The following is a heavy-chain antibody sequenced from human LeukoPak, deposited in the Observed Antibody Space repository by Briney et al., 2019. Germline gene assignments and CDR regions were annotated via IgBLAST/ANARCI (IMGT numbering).Heavy chain of an antibody. D-gene: IGHD6-19*01. V-gene: IGHV4-59*08. CDR3: ASRIAVAGPRAFDY. Sequence: SETLSLTCTVSGGSISSYYWSWIRQPPGKGLEWIGYIYYSGSTNYNPSLKSRVTISGDTSKNQFSLKLSSVTAADTAVYYCASRIAVAGPRAFDYWGQGTLVTVSS. J-gene: IGHJ4*02. CDR1: GGSISSYY. CDR2: IYYSGST.